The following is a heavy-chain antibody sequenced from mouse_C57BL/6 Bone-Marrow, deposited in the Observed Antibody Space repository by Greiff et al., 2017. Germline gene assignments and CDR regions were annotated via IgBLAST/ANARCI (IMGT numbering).Heavy chain of an antibody. J-gene: IGHJ4*01. D-gene: IGHD2-5*01. CDR1: GYTFTSYW. CDR3: AMRGYRNYVGYAMDY. CDR2: IHPSDSDT. Sequence: QVQLQQPGAELVKPGASVKVSCKASGYTFTSYWMHWVKQRPGQGLEWIGRIHPSDSDTNYNQKFKGKATLTVEKSSSTAYRQLSSLTTEDSAVYYGAMRGYRNYVGYAMDYWGQGTSVTVSS. V-gene: IGHV1-74*01.